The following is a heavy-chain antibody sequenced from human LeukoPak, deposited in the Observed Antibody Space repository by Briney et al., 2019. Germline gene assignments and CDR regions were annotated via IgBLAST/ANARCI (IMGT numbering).Heavy chain of an antibody. Sequence: ASVKVSCKASGGTFSSYTISWVRQAPGQGLEWMGRIIPILGIANYAQKFQGRVTITADKSTGTAYMELSSLRSEDTAVYYCAREETDFWSGYFDYWGQGTLVTVSS. D-gene: IGHD3-3*01. CDR2: IIPILGIA. CDR1: GGTFSSYT. V-gene: IGHV1-69*04. CDR3: AREETDFWSGYFDY. J-gene: IGHJ4*02.